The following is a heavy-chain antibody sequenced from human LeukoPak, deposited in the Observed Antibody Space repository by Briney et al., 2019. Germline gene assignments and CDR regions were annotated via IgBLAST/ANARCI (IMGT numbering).Heavy chain of an antibody. Sequence: GGSLRLSCATSGFTFNSHAMSWVRQAPGKGLEWVSPISADGVTTYYADSVKGRFTISRDNSKNTLYLQMNSLRAEDTAVYYCGKEGILTGFVDYWGQGTLVTVSS. CDR1: GFTFNSHA. J-gene: IGHJ4*02. V-gene: IGHV3-23*01. CDR2: ISADGVTT. CDR3: GKEGILTGFVDY. D-gene: IGHD3-9*01.